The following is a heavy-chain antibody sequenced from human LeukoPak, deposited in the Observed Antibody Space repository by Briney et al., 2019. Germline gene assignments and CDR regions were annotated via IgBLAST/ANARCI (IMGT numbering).Heavy chain of an antibody. CDR1: GFTFSSYA. CDR3: AKAQAYYYGSGSRPGYFQH. V-gene: IGHV3-23*01. Sequence: TGGSLRLSCAASGFTFSSYAMSWVRQAPGKGLEWVSAISGSGGSTYYADSVKGRFTISRHNSKNTLYLQMNSLRAEDTAVYYCAKAQAYYYGSGSRPGYFQHWGQGTLVTVSS. J-gene: IGHJ1*01. D-gene: IGHD3-10*01. CDR2: ISGSGGST.